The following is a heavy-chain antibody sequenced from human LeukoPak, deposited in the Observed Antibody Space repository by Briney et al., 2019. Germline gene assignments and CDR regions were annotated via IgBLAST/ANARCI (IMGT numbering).Heavy chain of an antibody. J-gene: IGHJ3*02. CDR3: ARAMGPSDAFDI. CDR2: IYYSGST. CDR1: GGSISSYY. Sequence: PSETLSLTCTVSGGSISSYYWSWLRQPPGKGLEWIGYIYYSGSTNYNPSLKSRVTISVDTSKNQFSLKLSSVTAADTAVYYCARAMGPSDAFDIWGQGTMVTVSS. V-gene: IGHV4-59*01. D-gene: IGHD3-10*01.